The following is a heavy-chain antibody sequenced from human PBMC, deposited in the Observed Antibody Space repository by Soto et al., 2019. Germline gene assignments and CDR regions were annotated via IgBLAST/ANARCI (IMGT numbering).Heavy chain of an antibody. J-gene: IGHJ3*02. Sequence: QVQLVQSGAEVKKPGSSVKVSCKASGGTFSSYTISWVRQAPGQGLEWMGRIIPILGIANYAQKFQGRVTINADKSTSTAYMELSSLRSEDTAVYYCARVRPSPATRLDAFVIWGQGTMVTVSS. CDR1: GGTFSSYT. CDR2: IIPILGIA. D-gene: IGHD1-1*01. V-gene: IGHV1-69*02. CDR3: ARVRPSPATRLDAFVI.